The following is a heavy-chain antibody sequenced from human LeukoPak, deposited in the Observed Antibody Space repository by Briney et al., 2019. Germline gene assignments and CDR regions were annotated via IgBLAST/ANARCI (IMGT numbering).Heavy chain of an antibody. CDR3: ARDIELST. J-gene: IGHJ3*01. D-gene: IGHD3-16*02. CDR1: GFPFSDSA. CDR2: ISFSGGNT. Sequence: SGGSLRLSCAASGFPFSDSAMSWVRQAPGKGLEWVSLISFSGGNTYYADSVKGRFTISRDNSKDTVYLQMNSLRAEDTAIYYCARDIELSTWGLGTMVTVSS. V-gene: IGHV3-23*01.